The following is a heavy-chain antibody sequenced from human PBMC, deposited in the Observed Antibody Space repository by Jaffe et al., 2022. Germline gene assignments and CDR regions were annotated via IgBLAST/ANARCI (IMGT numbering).Heavy chain of an antibody. J-gene: IGHJ4*02. CDR3: ARGRYDYIWGSYLENPPSNSGRIDY. CDR1: GGSISSYY. V-gene: IGHV4-59*01. D-gene: IGHD3-16*01. Sequence: QVQLQESGPGLVKPSETLSLTCTVSGGSISSYYWSWIRQPPGKGLEWIGYIYYSGSTNYNPSLKSRVTISVDTSKNQFSLKLSSVTAADTAVYYCARGRYDYIWGSYLENPPSNSGRIDYWGQGTLVTVSS. CDR2: IYYSGST.